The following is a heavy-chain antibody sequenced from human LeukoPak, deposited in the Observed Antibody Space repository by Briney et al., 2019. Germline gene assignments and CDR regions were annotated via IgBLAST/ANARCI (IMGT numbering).Heavy chain of an antibody. CDR3: ARDRLDYGDYETCLDV. V-gene: IGHV1-69*13. D-gene: IGHD4-17*01. CDR2: IIPIFGTA. Sequence: GASVKVSCKASGGTVSSYAISWVRQAPGQGLEWMGGIIPIFGTANYAQKFQGRVTITADESTSTAYMELSSLRSEDTAVYSCARDRLDYGDYETCLDVWGKGTTVTVSS. J-gene: IGHJ6*04. CDR1: GGTVSSYA.